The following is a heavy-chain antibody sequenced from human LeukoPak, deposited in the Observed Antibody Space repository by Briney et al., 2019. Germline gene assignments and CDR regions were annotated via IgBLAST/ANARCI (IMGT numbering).Heavy chain of an antibody. D-gene: IGHD6-6*01. CDR2: TYYSGST. CDR1: GGSISSYY. Sequence: PSETLSLTCTVSGGSISSYYWSWIRQPPGKGLEWIGYTYYSGSTNYNPSLKSRVTISVDTSKNQFSLKLSSVTAADTAVYYCAREGSSSPFDYWGQGTLVTVSS. V-gene: IGHV4-59*01. CDR3: AREGSSSPFDY. J-gene: IGHJ4*02.